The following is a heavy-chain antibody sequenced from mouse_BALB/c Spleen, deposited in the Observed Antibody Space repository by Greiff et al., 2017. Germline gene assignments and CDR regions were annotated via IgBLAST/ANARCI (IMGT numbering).Heavy chain of an antibody. V-gene: IGHV2-2*02. CDR2: IWSGGST. Sequence: VKLVESGPGLVQPSQSLSITCTVSGFSLTSYGVHWVRQSPGKGLEWLGVIWSGGSTDYNAAFISRLSISKDNSKSQVFFKMNSLQANDTAIYYCARTAYYGSSYGWYFDVWGAGTTVTVSS. J-gene: IGHJ1*01. CDR3: ARTAYYGSSYGWYFDV. CDR1: GFSLTSYG. D-gene: IGHD1-1*01.